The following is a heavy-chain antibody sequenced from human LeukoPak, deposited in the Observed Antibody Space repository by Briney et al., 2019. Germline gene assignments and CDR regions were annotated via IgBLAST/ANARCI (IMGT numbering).Heavy chain of an antibody. CDR1: GFTFSSYT. D-gene: IGHD3-16*01. CDR2: IRYDGGNK. J-gene: IGHJ4*02. Sequence: GGSLRLSCAASGFTFSSYTMHWVRQAPGKGLAWVAFIRYDGGNKYYADSVKGRFTISRVNSKDTLYLQMNSLSADDTAVYYCAKGSGGSYFDYWGQGTLVTVSP. V-gene: IGHV3-30*02. CDR3: AKGSGGSYFDY.